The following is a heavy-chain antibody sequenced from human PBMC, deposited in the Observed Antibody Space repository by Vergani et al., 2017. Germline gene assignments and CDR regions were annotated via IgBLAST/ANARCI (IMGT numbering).Heavy chain of an antibody. Sequence: QVQLHESGPGLVKPSQTLSLTCTVSGRSITSGSFYWSRIRPPAGKGLEWIGRIHSSGTTNYNPSLKSRVTLSVDTSKNQLSLRMTSVTAADTAVYYCARVSWTTELRGVYWFDTWGQGTLVSVSS. CDR1: GRSITSGSFY. J-gene: IGHJ5*02. CDR2: IHSSGTT. V-gene: IGHV4-61*02. D-gene: IGHD3-10*01. CDR3: ARVSWTTELRGVYWFDT.